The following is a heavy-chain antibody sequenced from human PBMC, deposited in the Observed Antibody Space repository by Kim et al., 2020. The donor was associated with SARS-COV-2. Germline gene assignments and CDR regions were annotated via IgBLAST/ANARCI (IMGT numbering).Heavy chain of an antibody. J-gene: IGHJ6*02. CDR2: IYYSGST. D-gene: IGHD6-13*01. Sequence: SETLSLTCTVSGGSISSSSYYWGWIRQPPGKGLEWIGSIYYSGSTYYNPSLKSRVTISVDTSKNQFSLKLSSVTAADTAVYYCARDGVDIAAAGNRHYYYYGMDVWGQGTTVTVSS. V-gene: IGHV4-39*07. CDR3: ARDGVDIAAAGNRHYYYYGMDV. CDR1: GGSISSSSYY.